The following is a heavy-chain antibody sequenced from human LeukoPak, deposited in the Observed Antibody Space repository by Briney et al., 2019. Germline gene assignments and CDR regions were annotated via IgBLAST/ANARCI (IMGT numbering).Heavy chain of an antibody. D-gene: IGHD5-18*01. CDR3: AGSRGYSYGL. Sequence: SETLSLTCTVSGGSIGSSSYYWGWIRQPPGKGLEWIGSIYYSGSTYYNPSLKSRVTISVDTSKNQFSLKLSSVTAADTAVYYCAGSRGYSYGLWGQGTLVAVSS. J-gene: IGHJ4*02. CDR2: IYYSGST. CDR1: GGSIGSSSYY. V-gene: IGHV4-39*01.